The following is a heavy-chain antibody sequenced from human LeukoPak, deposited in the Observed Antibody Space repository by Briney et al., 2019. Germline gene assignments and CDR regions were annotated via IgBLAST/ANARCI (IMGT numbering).Heavy chain of an antibody. CDR1: GYTFNNYG. V-gene: IGHV1-18*01. J-gene: IGHJ4*02. CDR3: ARDRSVNDY. CDR2: ISAYNGNT. D-gene: IGHD3-3*01. Sequence: ASVTVSCKASGYTFNNYGMSWVRQAPGQGLEWMGWISAYNGNTDYAQKFKGRLTMTTDTSTSTAYMELRGLGSDDAAMYYCARDRSVNDYWGQGTLVTVTS.